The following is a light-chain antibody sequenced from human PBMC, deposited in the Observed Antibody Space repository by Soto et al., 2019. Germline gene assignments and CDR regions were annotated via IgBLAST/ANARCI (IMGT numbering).Light chain of an antibody. J-gene: IGLJ2*01. Sequence: QAVVTQSSSASASLGSSVKLTCTLSSGHSSYIIAWHQQQPGKAPRYLMKLEAGGSYKKGSGVPDRFSGSSSGPDRYLTISYLLFEDEADYYCETWDSNLLVFGGGTKLTVL. CDR2: LEAGGSY. V-gene: IGLV4-60*02. CDR1: SGHSSYI. CDR3: ETWDSNLLV.